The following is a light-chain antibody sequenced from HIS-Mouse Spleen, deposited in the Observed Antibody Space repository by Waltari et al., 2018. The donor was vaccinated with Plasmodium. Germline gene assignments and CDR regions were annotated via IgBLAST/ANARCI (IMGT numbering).Light chain of an antibody. CDR3: QQYNNWPLT. J-gene: IGKJ4*01. CDR2: GAS. V-gene: IGKV3-15*01. CDR1: QSVSSN. Sequence: EIVMTQSPATLSVSPGERATLSCRASQSVSSNLAWYQQKPGQAPRRLNYGASTRASGIPARCRGRGSGTEFTLTISSLQSEDFAVYYCQQYNNWPLTFGGGTKVEIK.